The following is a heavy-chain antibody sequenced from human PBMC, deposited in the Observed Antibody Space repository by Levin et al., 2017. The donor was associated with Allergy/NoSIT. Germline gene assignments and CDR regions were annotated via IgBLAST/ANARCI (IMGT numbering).Heavy chain of an antibody. V-gene: IGHV3-49*03. Sequence: PGGSLRLSCTASGFTFGDYAMSWFRQAPGKGLEWVGFIRSKAYGGTTEYAASVKGRFTISRDDSKSIAYLQMNSLKTEDTAVYYCTRGPSRGEHPWIQPAGIHYFDYWGQGTLVTVSS. D-gene: IGHD5-18*01. CDR2: IRSKAYGGTT. CDR3: TRGPSRGEHPWIQPAGIHYFDY. CDR1: GFTFGDYA. J-gene: IGHJ4*02.